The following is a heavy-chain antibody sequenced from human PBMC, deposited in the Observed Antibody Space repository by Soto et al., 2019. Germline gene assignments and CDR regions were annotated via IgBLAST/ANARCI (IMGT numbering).Heavy chain of an antibody. CDR2: VYHSGTS. V-gene: IGHV4-31*03. CDR1: GGCITSGGYY. D-gene: IGHD3-16*01. Sequence: PSETLSLTCTITGGCITSGGYYWSLLRQRPGKGLEWIGCVYHSGTSYSNPSLEGRVSLSVDTSRNHFSLRLNSVTAADTAVYYCVKDSNSRVVGVTLFDYWGQG. J-gene: IGHJ4*02. CDR3: VKDSNSRVVGVTLFDY.